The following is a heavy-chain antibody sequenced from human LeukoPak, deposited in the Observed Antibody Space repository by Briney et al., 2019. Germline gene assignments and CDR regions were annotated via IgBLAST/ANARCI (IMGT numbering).Heavy chain of an antibody. V-gene: IGHV1-8*03. CDR1: GYTFTSYD. J-gene: IGHJ6*03. CDR3: ARGPASTSTYYYCYYYMDV. D-gene: IGHD6-6*01. CDR2: MNPNSGNT. Sequence: ASVKVSCKASGYTFTSYDINWVRQATGQGLEWMGWMNPNSGNTGYAQKFQGRVTITRNTSISTAYMELSSLRSEDTAVYYCARGPASTSTYYYCYYYMDVWGKGTTVTVSS.